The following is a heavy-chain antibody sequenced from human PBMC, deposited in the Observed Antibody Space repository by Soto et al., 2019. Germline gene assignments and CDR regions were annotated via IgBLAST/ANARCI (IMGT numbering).Heavy chain of an antibody. CDR2: ISSTSSTI. CDR1: GFTFSSYS. V-gene: IGHV3-48*02. Sequence: PGGSLRLSCAASGFTFSSYSMNWVRQAPGKGLEWVSYISSTSSTIYYADSVKGRFTISRDNAKNSLYLQMNSLRDDDTAVYYCASERRASAYWGQGTLVTVSS. CDR3: ASERRASAY. J-gene: IGHJ4*02.